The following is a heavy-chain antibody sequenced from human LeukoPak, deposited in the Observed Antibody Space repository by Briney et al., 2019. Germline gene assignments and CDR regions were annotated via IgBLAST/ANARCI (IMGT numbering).Heavy chain of an antibody. CDR2: IDGSGGTT. CDR3: ARLTSGRDYYAIDV. D-gene: IGHD6-19*01. Sequence: GGSLRLSCTASGFSFSSYGMTWVRQAPGKGLEWVSTIDGSGGTTYYADSVKGRFTTSRDNAKNSLYLQMNSLTVEDTAVYYCARLTSGRDYYAIDVWGQGTTVTVSS. V-gene: IGHV3-23*01. CDR1: GFSFSSYG. J-gene: IGHJ6*02.